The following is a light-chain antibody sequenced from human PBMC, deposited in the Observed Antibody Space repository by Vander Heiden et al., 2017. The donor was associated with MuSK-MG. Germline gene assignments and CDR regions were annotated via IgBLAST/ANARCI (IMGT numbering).Light chain of an antibody. J-gene: IGKJ2*01. CDR3: MQALQTPYT. CDR2: LGS. CDR1: QSLLHSNGYNY. V-gene: IGKV2-28*01. Sequence: DMVMTQSPLSLPVTPGEPASISCRSSQSLLHSNGYNYLNWYLQKPGQSPQLLIYLGSNRASGVPDRFGGSGSGTDFTLKISRVEAEDVGIYYCMQALQTPYTFGQGTKLESK.